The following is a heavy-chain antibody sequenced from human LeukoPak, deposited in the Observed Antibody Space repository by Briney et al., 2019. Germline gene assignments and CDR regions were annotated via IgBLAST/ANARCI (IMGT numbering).Heavy chain of an antibody. V-gene: IGHV1-2*02. D-gene: IGHD3-10*01. CDR1: GYTFTSYD. CDR3: ARDLLWFGESPYYYYMDV. J-gene: IGHJ6*03. Sequence: ASVKVSCKASGYTFTSYDINWVRQAPGQGLEWMGWINPNSGGTNYAQKFQGRVTMTRDTSISTAYMELSRLRSDDTAVYYCARDLLWFGESPYYYYMDVWGKGTTVTISS. CDR2: INPNSGGT.